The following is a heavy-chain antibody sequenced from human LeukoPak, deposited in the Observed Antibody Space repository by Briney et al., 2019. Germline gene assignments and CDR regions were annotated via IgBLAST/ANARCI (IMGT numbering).Heavy chain of an antibody. CDR1: GYTFTGYY. CDR2: IIPILGIA. Sequence: SVKVSCKASGYTFTGYYMHWVRQAPGQGLEWMGRIIPILGIANYAQKFQGRVTITADKSTSTAYMELSSLRSEDTAVYYCAVMGGQLQLGPYYFDYWGQGTLVTVSS. D-gene: IGHD5-24*01. CDR3: AVMGGQLQLGPYYFDY. J-gene: IGHJ4*02. V-gene: IGHV1-69*02.